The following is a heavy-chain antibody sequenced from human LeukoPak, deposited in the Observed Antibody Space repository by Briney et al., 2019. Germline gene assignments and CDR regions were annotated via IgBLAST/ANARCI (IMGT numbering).Heavy chain of an antibody. V-gene: IGHV3-23*01. CDR3: AKEGSTVTAGQYFDY. CDR1: GFAFSNYA. Sequence: GGSLRLSCAASGFAFSNYAMRWVRQAPGKGLEWVSTISGSGGNTYYADSVKGRFSVSRDNSKTTLYLQMNSLRAEDTAVYYCAKEGSTVTAGQYFDYWGHGTLVTVSS. J-gene: IGHJ4*01. CDR2: ISGSGGNT. D-gene: IGHD4-17*01.